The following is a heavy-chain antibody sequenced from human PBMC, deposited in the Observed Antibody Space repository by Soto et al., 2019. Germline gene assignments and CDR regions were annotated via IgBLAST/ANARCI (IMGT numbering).Heavy chain of an antibody. V-gene: IGHV4-59*01. CDR3: ARDSVSYYGKGYYYYGMDV. CDR1: GGSISSYY. D-gene: IGHD1-26*01. J-gene: IGHJ6*02. Sequence: QVQLQESGPGLVKPSETLSLTCTVSGGSISSYYWSWIRQPPGKGLEWIGYIYYSGSTNYNPSLKSRVTISVDTSKNQFSLKLSSVTAADTAVYYCARDSVSYYGKGYYYYGMDVWGQGTTVTVSS. CDR2: IYYSGST.